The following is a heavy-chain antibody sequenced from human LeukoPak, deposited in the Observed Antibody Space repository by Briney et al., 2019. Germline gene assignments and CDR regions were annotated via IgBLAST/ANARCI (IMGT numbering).Heavy chain of an antibody. J-gene: IGHJ4*02. CDR1: GGSISSYY. Sequence: PSETLSLTCTVSGGSISSYYWSWIRQPPGKGLEWIGYIYYSGSTNYNPSLKSRVTISVDTSKNQFSLKLSSVTAADTAVYYCARLEGGGSFDYWGQGTLVTVSS. V-gene: IGHV4-59*08. CDR3: ARLEGGGSFDY. CDR2: IYYSGST. D-gene: IGHD3-16*01.